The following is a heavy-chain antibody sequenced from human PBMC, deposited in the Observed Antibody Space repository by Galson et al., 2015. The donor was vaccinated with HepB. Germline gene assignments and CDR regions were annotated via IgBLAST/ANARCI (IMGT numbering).Heavy chain of an antibody. D-gene: IGHD4-17*01. CDR2: IWYDGSNK. V-gene: IGHV3-33*01. CDR1: GFTFSSYG. J-gene: IGHJ4*02. CDR3: AGGDYGDYYFDY. Sequence: SLRLSCAASGFTFSSYGMHWVRQAPGKGLEWVAVIWYDGSNKYYADSVKGRFTISRDNAKNSLYLQMNSLRAEDTAVYYCAGGDYGDYYFDYWGQGTLVTVSS.